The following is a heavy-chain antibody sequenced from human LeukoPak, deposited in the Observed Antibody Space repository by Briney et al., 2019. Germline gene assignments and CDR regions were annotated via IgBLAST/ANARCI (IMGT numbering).Heavy chain of an antibody. V-gene: IGHV3-53*01. CDR2: IYSGGST. D-gene: IGHD6-13*01. J-gene: IGHJ1*01. CDR1: GFTVSRNY. Sequence: PGGSLRLSCAASGFTVSRNYMSWVRQAPGKGLEWVSVIYSGGSTYYADSVKGRFTISRDNSKNTLYLQMNSLRAEDTAVYYCARVSVAAAGKLYFQHWGQGTLVTVSS. CDR3: ARVSVAAAGKLYFQH.